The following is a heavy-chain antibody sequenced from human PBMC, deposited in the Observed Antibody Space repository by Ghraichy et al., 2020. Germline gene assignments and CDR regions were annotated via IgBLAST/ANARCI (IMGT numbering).Heavy chain of an antibody. J-gene: IGHJ4*02. CDR3: ARDSMVRGVTQFDY. CDR2: IYYSGST. Sequence: SQTRSLTCTVSGGSISSYYWSWIRQPPGKGLEWIGYIYYSGSTNYNPSLKSRVTISVDTSKNQFSLKLSSVTAADTAVYYCARDSMVRGVTQFDYWGQGTLVTVSS. CDR1: GGSISSYY. D-gene: IGHD3-10*01. V-gene: IGHV4-59*01.